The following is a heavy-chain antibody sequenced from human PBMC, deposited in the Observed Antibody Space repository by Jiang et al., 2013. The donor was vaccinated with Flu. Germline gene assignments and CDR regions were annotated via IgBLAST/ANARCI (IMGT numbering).Heavy chain of an antibody. J-gene: IGHJ4*02. CDR3: ARDAGEYSSSYYFDY. Sequence: WVAVISYDGSNKYYADSVKGRFTISRDNSKNTLYLQMNSLRAEDTAVYYCARDAGEYSSSYYFDYWGQGTLVTVSS. CDR2: ISYDGSNK. D-gene: IGHD6-6*01. V-gene: IGHV3-30-3*01.